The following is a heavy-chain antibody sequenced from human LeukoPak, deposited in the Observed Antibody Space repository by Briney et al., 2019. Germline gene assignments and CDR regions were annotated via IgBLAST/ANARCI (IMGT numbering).Heavy chain of an antibody. CDR3: ASGYSYKFMDV. V-gene: IGHV3-11*04. CDR1: GFTFSDYY. Sequence: GGSLRLSCAASGFTFSDYYMTWIRQAPGKGLEWVSYISSSGSNIYYADSVKGRFTTSRDNAKNSLYLQMNSLRAADTAVYYCASGYSYKFMDVWGKGTTVTVSS. D-gene: IGHD5-18*01. J-gene: IGHJ6*03. CDR2: ISSSGSNI.